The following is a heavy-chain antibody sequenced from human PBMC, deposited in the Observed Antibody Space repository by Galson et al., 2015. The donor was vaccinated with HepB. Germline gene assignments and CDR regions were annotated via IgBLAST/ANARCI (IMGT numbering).Heavy chain of an antibody. V-gene: IGHV3-7*03. Sequence: SLRLSCAASGFTFSSYAMHWVRQAPGKGLEWVANIKQDGSEKYYVDSVKGRFTISRDNAKNSLYLQMNSLRAEDTAVYYCARTGGGSCLGCGMDVWGQGTTVTVSS. D-gene: IGHD2-15*01. CDR2: IKQDGSEK. CDR3: ARTGGGSCLGCGMDV. CDR1: GFTFSSYA. J-gene: IGHJ6*02.